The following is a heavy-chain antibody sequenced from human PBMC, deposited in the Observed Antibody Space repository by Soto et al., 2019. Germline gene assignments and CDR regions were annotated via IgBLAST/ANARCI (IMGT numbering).Heavy chain of an antibody. Sequence: PGGSLRLSCAASGFTFSSYGMHWVRQAPGKGLEWVAAIWYDGSNKYYADSVKGRFTISRDNSKNTLYLQMNSLRAEDTAVYYCAREYYYGSGSYYNWLLDYYYGMDVWGQGTTVTVSS. CDR3: AREYYYGSGSYYNWLLDYYYGMDV. J-gene: IGHJ6*02. CDR2: IWYDGSNK. CDR1: GFTFSSYG. V-gene: IGHV3-33*01. D-gene: IGHD3-10*01.